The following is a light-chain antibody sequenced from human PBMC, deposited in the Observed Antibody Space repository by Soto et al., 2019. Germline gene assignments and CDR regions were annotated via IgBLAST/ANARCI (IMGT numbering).Light chain of an antibody. Sequence: IQLTQSPSSLSASVGDRVTVTCRASQNINIYLNWYQQKPGKAPTLLIYGASSLQSGVPSRFSGGGSRTDITLTISSLQAEDVATYYCQQSYRSPYTFGQGTRLEI. CDR2: GAS. CDR1: QNINIY. CDR3: QQSYRSPYT. J-gene: IGKJ2*01. V-gene: IGKV1-39*01.